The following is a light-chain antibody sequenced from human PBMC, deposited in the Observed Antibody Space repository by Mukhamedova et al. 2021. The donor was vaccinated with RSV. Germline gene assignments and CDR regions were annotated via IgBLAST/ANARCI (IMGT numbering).Light chain of an antibody. V-gene: IGLV2-11*01. CDR3: CSYAGSYTGV. Sequence: SSDVGGYNYVSWYQQHPGKAPKLMIYDVSKRPSGVPDRFSGSKSGNTASLTISGLQAEDEADYYCCSYAGSYTGVFGGGTKLTVI. CDR1: SSDVGGYNY. J-gene: IGLJ3*02. CDR2: DVS.